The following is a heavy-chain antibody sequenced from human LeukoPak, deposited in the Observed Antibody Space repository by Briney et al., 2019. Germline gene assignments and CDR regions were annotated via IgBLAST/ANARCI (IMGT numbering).Heavy chain of an antibody. CDR2: ISGSGGST. CDR3: AKVAVVPAAQEYYYYMDV. V-gene: IGHV3-23*01. CDR1: GFTFSSYA. D-gene: IGHD2-2*01. Sequence: PGGSLRLSCAASGFTFSSYAMSWVRQAPGKGLEWVSAISGSGGSTYYADSVKGRFTISRDNSKNTLYLQMNSLRAEDTAVYYCAKVAVVPAAQEYYYYMDVWGKGTTVTVSS. J-gene: IGHJ6*03.